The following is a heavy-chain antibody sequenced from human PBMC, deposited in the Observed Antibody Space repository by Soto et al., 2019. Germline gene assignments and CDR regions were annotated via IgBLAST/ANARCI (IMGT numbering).Heavy chain of an antibody. CDR1: GYTFTSYG. J-gene: IGHJ4*02. CDR2: ISAYNGNT. V-gene: IGHV1-18*01. D-gene: IGHD6-19*01. Sequence: ASVKLSCKASGYTFTSYGISWVRQAPGQGLEWMGWISAYNGNTNYAQKLQGRVTMTTDTSTSTAYMELRSLRSDDTAVYYCARGFPDYSSGWSFLSDYWGQGTLVTVSS. CDR3: ARGFPDYSSGWSFLSDY.